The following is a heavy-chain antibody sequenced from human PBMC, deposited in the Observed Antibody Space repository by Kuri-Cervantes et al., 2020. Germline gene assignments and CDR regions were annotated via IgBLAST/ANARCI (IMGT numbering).Heavy chain of an antibody. CDR1: GGSISSSSYY. CDR2: IYYSGST. D-gene: IGHD7-27*01. Sequence: ESLKISCTVSGGSISSSSYYWGWIRQPPGKGLEWIGSIYYSGSTYYNPSLKSRVTISVDTSKNQFSLKLSSVTAADTAVYYCARHVGLGWFDPWGQGTLVTVSS. J-gene: IGHJ5*02. V-gene: IGHV4-39*01. CDR3: ARHVGLGWFDP.